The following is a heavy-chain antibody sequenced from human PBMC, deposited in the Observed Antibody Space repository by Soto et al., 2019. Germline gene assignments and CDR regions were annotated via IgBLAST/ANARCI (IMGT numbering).Heavy chain of an antibody. V-gene: IGHV3-9*01. CDR2: MSWNSGTI. J-gene: IGHJ4*02. CDR3: TKAEQPFCSCRYLDS. CDR1: GFTFEDYA. Sequence: EVQLEESGGDLVLPGRSLRLSCVASGFTFEDYALHWVRQVPGKGLDWVAGMSWNSGTIGYADSVKGRFTVSRDNARKSLHLQMNSLRPEDTALYNCTKAEQPFCSCRYLDSWGQVNAVCVSS. D-gene: IGHD2-15*01.